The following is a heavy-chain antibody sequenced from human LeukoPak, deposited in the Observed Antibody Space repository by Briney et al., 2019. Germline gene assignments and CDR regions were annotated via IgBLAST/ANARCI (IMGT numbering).Heavy chain of an antibody. J-gene: IGHJ6*03. CDR2: INHSGST. CDR1: GGSFSGYY. Sequence: SETLSLTCAVYGGSFSGYYWSWIRQPPGKGLEWIGEINHSGSTNYNPSLKSRVTISVDTSKNQFSLKLSSVTAADTAVYYCARGGSSWYYYYYYMDVWGKGTTVTVSS. V-gene: IGHV4-34*01. D-gene: IGHD6-13*01. CDR3: ARGGSSWYYYYYYMDV.